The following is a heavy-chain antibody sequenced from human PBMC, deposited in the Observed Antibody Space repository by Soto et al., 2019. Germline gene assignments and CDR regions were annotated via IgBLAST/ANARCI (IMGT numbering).Heavy chain of an antibody. CDR1: GFTFSSYA. D-gene: IGHD6-19*01. CDR2: ISGSGGST. CDR3: AKDPRIAVASYMDV. J-gene: IGHJ6*03. V-gene: IGHV3-23*01. Sequence: PWGSLRLSCAASGFTFSSYAMSWVRQAPGKGLEWVSAISGSGGSTYYADSVKGRFTISRDNSKNTLYLQMNSLRAEDTAVYYCAKDPRIAVASYMDVWGKGTTVTSP.